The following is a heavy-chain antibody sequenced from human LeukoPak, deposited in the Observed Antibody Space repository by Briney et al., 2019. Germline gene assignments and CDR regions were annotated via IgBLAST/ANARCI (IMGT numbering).Heavy chain of an antibody. J-gene: IGHJ5*02. CDR2: INHSGST. Sequence: PSETLSLTCAVYGGSFSGYYWSWIRQPPGKGLEWIGEINHSGSTNYNPSLKSRVTISVDTSKNQFSLKLSSVTAADTAVYYCARDLRPWGQGTLVTVSS. D-gene: IGHD4-17*01. CDR1: GGSFSGYY. V-gene: IGHV4-34*01. CDR3: ARDLRP.